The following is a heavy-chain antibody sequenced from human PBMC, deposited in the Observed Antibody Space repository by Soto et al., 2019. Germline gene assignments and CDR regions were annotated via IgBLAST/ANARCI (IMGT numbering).Heavy chain of an antibody. CDR3: ARGVSAYDVVYGMDV. Sequence: EVQLVESGGGLVQPGGSLSLSCAASGFAFNSYSVNWVRQAPGKGLEWVSYISSGSSITYYAASVKGRFTISRDDANNSLQLQLHSLQAQDTAVYYCARGVSAYDVVYGMDVWDQGTRVTVSS. V-gene: IGHV3-48*01. CDR1: GFAFNSYS. J-gene: IGHJ6*02. CDR2: ISSGSSIT. D-gene: IGHD5-12*01.